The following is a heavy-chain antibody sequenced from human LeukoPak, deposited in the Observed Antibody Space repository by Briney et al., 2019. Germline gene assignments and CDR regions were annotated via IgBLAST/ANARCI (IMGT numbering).Heavy chain of an antibody. J-gene: IGHJ4*02. CDR2: ISGGGGST. Sequence: PGGSLRLSCAASGFTFSSYGMSWVRQAQGKGLEWVSAISGGGGSTYYADSVKGRFTISRDNSKNTLYLQMNSLRTEDTAVYYCAKPTFYDSSGYCFDYWGQGTLVTVSS. CDR3: AKPTFYDSSGYCFDY. V-gene: IGHV3-23*01. CDR1: GFTFSSYG. D-gene: IGHD3-22*01.